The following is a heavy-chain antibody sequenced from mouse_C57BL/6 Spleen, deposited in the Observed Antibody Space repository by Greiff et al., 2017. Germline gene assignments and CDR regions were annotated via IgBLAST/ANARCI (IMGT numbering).Heavy chain of an antibody. CDR3: AKPIYDYWYFDV. Sequence: VQLQQPGAELVKPGASVKLSCKASGYTFTSYWMHWVTQRPGRGLAWIGRIDPNRGGTKYNEKFKSQATLTVDKPSSTAYMQLSSRTSEDSAVAYCAKPIYDYWYFDVCGTGTTGTVSS. V-gene: IGHV1-72*01. CDR1: GYTFTSYW. CDR2: IDPNRGGT. D-gene: IGHD1-1*01. J-gene: IGHJ1*03.